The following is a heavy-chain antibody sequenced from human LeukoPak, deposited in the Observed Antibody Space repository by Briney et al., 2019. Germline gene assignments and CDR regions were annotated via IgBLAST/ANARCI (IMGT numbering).Heavy chain of an antibody. Sequence: SETLSLTCTVSGASVSSTDYFWNWIRQPAGKGLEWIGRIYASGNTDYNPSLKSRVTMSLDTSKNQFSLNMNSVTAADSAVYYCARGAIFGVVIPYYFDYWGQGTLVTVSS. D-gene: IGHD3-3*01. V-gene: IGHV4-61*02. J-gene: IGHJ4*02. CDR1: GASVSSTDYF. CDR2: IYASGNT. CDR3: ARGAIFGVVIPYYFDY.